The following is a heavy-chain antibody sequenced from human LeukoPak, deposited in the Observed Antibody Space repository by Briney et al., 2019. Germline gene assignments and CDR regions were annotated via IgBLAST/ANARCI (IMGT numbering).Heavy chain of an antibody. J-gene: IGHJ6*02. V-gene: IGHV3-7*01. Sequence: PGGSLRLSCAASGFTFSSYWMSWVRQAPGKGLEWVANIKQDGSEKYYVDSVKGRFTISRDNAKNSLYLQMNSLRAEDTAVYYWARDKGEAVALYYYYYGMDVWGQGTTVTVSS. D-gene: IGHD6-19*01. CDR3: ARDKGEAVALYYYYYGMDV. CDR1: GFTFSSYW. CDR2: IKQDGSEK.